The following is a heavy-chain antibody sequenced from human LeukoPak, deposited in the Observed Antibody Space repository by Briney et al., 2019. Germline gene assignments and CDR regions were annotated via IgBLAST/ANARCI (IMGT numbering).Heavy chain of an antibody. CDR2: IWYDGSNK. CDR1: GFTFKSYW. V-gene: IGHV3-33*08. Sequence: PGGSLRLSCTASGFTFKSYWMHWVRQAPGKGLEWVAVIWYDGSNKYYADSVKGRFTISRDNSKNTLYLQMNSLRAEDTAVYYCARDHRPYYDILTGYYDYWGQGTLVTVSS. J-gene: IGHJ4*02. CDR3: ARDHRPYYDILTGYYDY. D-gene: IGHD3-9*01.